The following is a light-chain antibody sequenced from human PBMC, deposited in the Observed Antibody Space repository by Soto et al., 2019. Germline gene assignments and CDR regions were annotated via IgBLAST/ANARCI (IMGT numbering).Light chain of an antibody. Sequence: IVLTQSPATLSLYPGERATLSCRASQSVSSYLAWYQQKPGQAPRLLIYGASSRATGIPDRFSGSGSGTDFTLTISRLEPEDFAVYYCQQYGSSPQTFGQGTKVDIK. V-gene: IGKV3-20*01. CDR1: QSVSSY. J-gene: IGKJ1*01. CDR3: QQYGSSPQT. CDR2: GAS.